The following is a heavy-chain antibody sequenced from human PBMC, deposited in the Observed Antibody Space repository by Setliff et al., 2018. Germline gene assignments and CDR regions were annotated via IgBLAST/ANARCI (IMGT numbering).Heavy chain of an antibody. D-gene: IGHD3-22*01. CDR1: GYTFTSYY. CDR3: ARGKWFREDKGIWSNWFDP. V-gene: IGHV1-46*01. CDR2: INPSGGST. Sequence: ASVKVSCKASGYTFTSYYMHWVRQAPGQGLEWMGIINPSGGSTSYAQKFQDRVILTRDTSIGTACMELNSLQHEDTAIYYCARGKWFREDKGIWSNWFDPWGQGTLVTVSS. J-gene: IGHJ5*02.